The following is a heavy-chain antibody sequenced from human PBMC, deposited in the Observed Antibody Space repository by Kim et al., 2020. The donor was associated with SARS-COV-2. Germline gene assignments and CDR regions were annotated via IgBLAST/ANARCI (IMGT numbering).Heavy chain of an antibody. D-gene: IGHD6-13*01. J-gene: IGHJ6*02. V-gene: IGHV3-7*01. CDR1: GFTFSSYW. CDR2: IKQDGSEK. CDR3: ARSGYSSPSSLFWYYYGMDV. Sequence: GGSLRLSCAASGFTFSSYWMSWVRQAPGKGLEWVANIKQDGSEKYYVDSVKGRFTISRDNAKNSLYLQMNSLRAEDTAVYYCARSGYSSPSSLFWYYYGMDVGGQGTTVTVSS.